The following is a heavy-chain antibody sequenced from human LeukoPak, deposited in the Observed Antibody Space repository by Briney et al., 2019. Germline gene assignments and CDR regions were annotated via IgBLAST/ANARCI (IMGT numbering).Heavy chain of an antibody. Sequence: SETLSLTCTVSGGSISSGGYYWSWIRQHPGKGLEWIGYIYYSGSTYYNPSLKSRVTISVDTSKNQFSLKLSSVTAADTAVYYCARGRCCSGGSCYSEVDYWGQGTLVTVSS. CDR2: IYYSGST. CDR3: ARGRCCSGGSCYSEVDY. J-gene: IGHJ4*02. V-gene: IGHV4-31*03. D-gene: IGHD2-15*01. CDR1: GGSISSGGYY.